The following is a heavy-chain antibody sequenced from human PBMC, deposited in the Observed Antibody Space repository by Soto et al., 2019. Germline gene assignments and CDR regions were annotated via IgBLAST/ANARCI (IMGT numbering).Heavy chain of an antibody. CDR1: GFTFSSYA. J-gene: IGHJ4*02. CDR2: ISGSGGST. D-gene: IGHD3-3*01. V-gene: IGHV3-23*01. Sequence: EVQLLESGGGLVQPGGSLRLSCAASGFTFSSYAMSWVRQAPGKGLEWVSAISGSGGSTYYADSVKGRFTITRDNCKNTQYRQMKSLGAADRAVYYCAKDLGYYDFWSGYYGGYDYWGQGTLVSVSS. CDR3: AKDLGYYDFWSGYYGGYDY.